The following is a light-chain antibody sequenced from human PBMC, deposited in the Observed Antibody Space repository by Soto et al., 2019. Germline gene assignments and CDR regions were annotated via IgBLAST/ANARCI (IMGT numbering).Light chain of an antibody. J-gene: IGLJ2*01. CDR3: CSFAGNSTLI. CDR1: SSNVGNYNL. Sequence: QYALTQPASVSGSPGQSITISCIGTSSNVGNYNLVSWYQQYPGRSPKLMIYGGSRRPSGISNRFSGSKSDNTATLTISGLQAEDEATYFCCSFAGNSTLIFGGGTKLTVL. V-gene: IGLV2-23*01. CDR2: GGS.